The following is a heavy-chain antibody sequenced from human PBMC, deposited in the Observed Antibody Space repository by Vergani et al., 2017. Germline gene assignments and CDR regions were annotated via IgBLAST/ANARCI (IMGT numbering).Heavy chain of an antibody. D-gene: IGHD6-13*01. CDR3: ARRAVGAAGRGALGY. CDR1: GYTFTAYY. CDR2: ISPDGFST. J-gene: IGHJ4*02. V-gene: IGHV1-46*01. Sequence: QVQLVQSGAEVKKPGASVKISCKASGYTFTAYYIHWVRQAPEQGLEWVGVISPDGFSTFYAQKFQGRVTITRDTSTSTVYVEVTSLRSDDTAVYYCARRAVGAAGRGALGYWGQGTLVTVSS.